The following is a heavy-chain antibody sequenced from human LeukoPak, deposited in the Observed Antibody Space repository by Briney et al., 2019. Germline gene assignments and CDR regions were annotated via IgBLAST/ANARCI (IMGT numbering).Heavy chain of an antibody. CDR2: INHSGST. J-gene: IGHJ4*02. D-gene: IGHD2-15*01. V-gene: IGHV4-34*01. CDR3: ARVGYCSGGSCYTESMYYFDY. CDR1: GGSFSGYY. Sequence: SETLSLTCAVYGGSFSGYYWSWIRQPPGKGLEWIGEINHSGSTNYNPSLKSRVTISVDTSKNQFSPKLSSVTAADTAVYYCARVGYCSGGSCYTESMYYFDYWGQGTLVTVSS.